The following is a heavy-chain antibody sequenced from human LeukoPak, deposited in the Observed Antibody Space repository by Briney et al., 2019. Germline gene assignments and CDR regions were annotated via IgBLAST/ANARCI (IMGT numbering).Heavy chain of an antibody. Sequence: KASETLSLTCTVSGVSISSGGYYWSWIRQHPGKGLEWIGYIYYSGSTYYNPSLKSRVTISVDTSKNQFSLKLSSVTAADTAVYYCARGTTFGGVNYWGQGTLVTVSS. CDR1: GVSISSGGYY. V-gene: IGHV4-31*03. J-gene: IGHJ4*02. CDR2: IYYSGST. D-gene: IGHD3-16*01. CDR3: ARGTTFGGVNY.